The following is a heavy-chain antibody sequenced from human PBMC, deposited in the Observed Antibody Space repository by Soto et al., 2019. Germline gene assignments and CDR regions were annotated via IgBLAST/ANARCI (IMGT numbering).Heavy chain of an antibody. Sequence: ASVKVSCKASGYTFIGYYMHWVRQAPGQGLEWMGWINPNSGGTNYAQKFQGWVTMTRDTSISTAYMELSRLRSDDTAVYYCAREGSLAAPRWGYFDYWGQGTLVTVSS. V-gene: IGHV1-2*04. CDR1: GYTFIGYY. D-gene: IGHD6-6*01. J-gene: IGHJ4*02. CDR3: AREGSLAAPRWGYFDY. CDR2: INPNSGGT.